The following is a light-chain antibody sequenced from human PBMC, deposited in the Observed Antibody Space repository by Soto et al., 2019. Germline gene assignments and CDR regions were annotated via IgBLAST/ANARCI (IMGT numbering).Light chain of an antibody. CDR3: AAWDDSLTGYV. CDR1: SSNIGSNT. Sequence: QAVLTQPPSASGTPGQRVTISCSGNSSNIGSNTVNWYQQLPGTAPKLLIYTNNQRPSGVPDRFSGSKSGTSASLAISGLQSADEADYYCAAWDDSLTGYVFGTGTKVTVL. V-gene: IGLV1-44*01. CDR2: TNN. J-gene: IGLJ1*01.